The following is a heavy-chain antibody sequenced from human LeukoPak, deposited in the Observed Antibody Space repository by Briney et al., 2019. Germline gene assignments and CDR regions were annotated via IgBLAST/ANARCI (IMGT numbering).Heavy chain of an antibody. V-gene: IGHV3-15*01. D-gene: IGHD2-2*01. CDR3: TTDQTPVVWYYGMDV. CDR1: GFTFSSYA. Sequence: GGSLRLSCAASGFTFSSYAMSWVRQAPGKGLEWVGRIKSKTDGGTTDYAAPVKGRFTISRDDSKNTLYLQMNTLKTEDTAVYYCTTDQTPVVWYYGMDVWGQGTTVTVSS. J-gene: IGHJ6*02. CDR2: IKSKTDGGTT.